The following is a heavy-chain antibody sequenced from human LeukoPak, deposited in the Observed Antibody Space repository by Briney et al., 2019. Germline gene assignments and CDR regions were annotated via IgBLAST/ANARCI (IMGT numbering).Heavy chain of an antibody. CDR3: ARGKSGYSP. CDR1: GYTFTGYY. D-gene: IGHD3-3*01. V-gene: IGHV1-2*02. Sequence: GASVKVSCKASGYTFTGYYMHWVRQAPGQGLEWMGWINPNSGGTNYAQKFQGRVTMTRDTSISTAYMHLTRLKFDDTAVYYCARGKSGYSPWGQGTPVTVSS. CDR2: INPNSGGT. J-gene: IGHJ4*02.